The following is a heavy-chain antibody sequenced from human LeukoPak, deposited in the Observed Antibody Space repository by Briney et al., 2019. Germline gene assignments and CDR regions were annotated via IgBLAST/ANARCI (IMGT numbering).Heavy chain of an antibody. CDR3: ARRPAIIMDRGVVYYFDS. Sequence: SETLPLTCTVSGDSISSSNSYWGWIRQPPGKGLEWFGTIYYSGSTYYNPSLKSRVSISLDTSKKQFSLKLSSVTAADTAVYYCARRPAIIMDRGVVYYFDSWGQGILVTVSS. J-gene: IGHJ4*02. CDR2: IYYSGST. D-gene: IGHD3-10*01. CDR1: GDSISSSNSY. V-gene: IGHV4-39*01.